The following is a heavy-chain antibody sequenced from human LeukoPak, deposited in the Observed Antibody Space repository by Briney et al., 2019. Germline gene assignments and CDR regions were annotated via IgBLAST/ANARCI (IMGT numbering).Heavy chain of an antibody. CDR1: GGSVSSGSYY. V-gene: IGHV4-61*01. D-gene: IGHD3-22*01. CDR2: IYYSGST. J-gene: IGHJ4*02. Sequence: SETLSLTCTVSGGSVSSGSYYWSWIRHPPGKGLEWMGYIYYSGSTNYNPSLKSRVTISVDTSKNQFSLKLSSVTAADTAVYYCARTYYYDSSGYSSDFDYWGQGTLVTVSS. CDR3: ARTYYYDSSGYSSDFDY.